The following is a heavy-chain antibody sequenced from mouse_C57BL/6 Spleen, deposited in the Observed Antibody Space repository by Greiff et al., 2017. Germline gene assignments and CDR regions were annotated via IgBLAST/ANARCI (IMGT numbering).Heavy chain of an antibody. V-gene: IGHV5-17*01. D-gene: IGHD2-1*01. Sequence: DVMLVEPGGGLVKPGGSLKLSCAASGFTFSDYGMHWVRQAPEKGLEWVAYISSGSSTIYYADTVKGRFTISRDNAKNTLFLQMTSLRSEDTAMYYCARSPYGNYLDYWGQGTTLTVSS. CDR3: ARSPYGNYLDY. CDR2: ISSGSSTI. J-gene: IGHJ2*01. CDR1: GFTFSDYG.